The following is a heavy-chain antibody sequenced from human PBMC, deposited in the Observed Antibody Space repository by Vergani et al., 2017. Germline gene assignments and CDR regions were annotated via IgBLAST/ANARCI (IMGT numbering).Heavy chain of an antibody. V-gene: IGHV3-21*04. J-gene: IGHJ5*02. Sequence: EVQLVESGGGLVKPGGSLRLSCAASGFTFSSYSMNWVRQAPGKGLEWVSSISSSSSYIYYADSVKGRFTISRDNAKNSLYLQMNSLRAEDTAVYYCAGWLKMTTVTKGTETFDPWGQGTLVTVSS. CDR3: AGWLKMTTVTKGTETFDP. CDR1: GFTFSSYS. D-gene: IGHD4-17*01. CDR2: ISSSSSYI.